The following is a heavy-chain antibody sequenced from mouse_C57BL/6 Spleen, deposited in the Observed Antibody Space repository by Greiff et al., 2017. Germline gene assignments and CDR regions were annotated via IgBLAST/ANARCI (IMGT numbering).Heavy chain of an antibody. Sequence: EVKLMESVAELVRPGASVKLSCTASGFNIKNTHMHWVKQRPEQGLEWIGRIDPANGNTKYAPKFQGKATITAYTSSNTAYLQLSSLTSEDTANDYGARSGDNYDERDYAMDDWGQGTSVTVSS. CDR1: GFNIKNTH. V-gene: IGHV14-3*01. D-gene: IGHD2-12*01. J-gene: IGHJ4*01. CDR3: ARSGDNYDERDYAMDD. CDR2: IDPANGNT.